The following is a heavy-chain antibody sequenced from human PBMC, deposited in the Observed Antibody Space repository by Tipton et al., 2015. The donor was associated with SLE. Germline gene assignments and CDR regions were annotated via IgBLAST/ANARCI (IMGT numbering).Heavy chain of an antibody. J-gene: IGHJ3*02. V-gene: IGHV4-61*09. D-gene: IGHD5-24*01. CDR1: GGSISSGSYY. CDR2: IYTSGST. Sequence: TLSLTCTVSGGSISSGSYYWSWIRQPAGKGLEWIGHIYTSGSTKYNPSLQSRVTISVDTSKNQFSLKLNSVTAADTAVYYCARVGLITPDAFDIWGEGTMVTVSS. CDR3: ARVGLITPDAFDI.